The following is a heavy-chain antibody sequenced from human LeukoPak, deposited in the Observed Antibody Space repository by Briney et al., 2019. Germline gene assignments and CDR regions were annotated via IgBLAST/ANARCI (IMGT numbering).Heavy chain of an antibody. CDR2: ISGSGGST. Sequence: PGGYLRLSCAASGFTFSSYAMSWVRQAPGKGREGVSTISGSGGSTYCADSVKGRFTISRDNSKNTLYLQMNSLRAEDTAVYYCAKGGGSGSYFRYYYYGMDVWGQGATVTVSS. D-gene: IGHD3-10*01. CDR3: AKGGGSGSYFRYYYYGMDV. V-gene: IGHV3-23*01. J-gene: IGHJ6*02. CDR1: GFTFSSYA.